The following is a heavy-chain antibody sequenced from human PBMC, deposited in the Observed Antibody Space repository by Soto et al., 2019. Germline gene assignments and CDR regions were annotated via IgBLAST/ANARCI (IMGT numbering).Heavy chain of an antibody. J-gene: IGHJ4*02. V-gene: IGHV2-5*02. Sequence: ESGPTLVNPTQTLTLTCTFSGFSLTTGGVGVGWIRQPPGKALEWLALIDWDDDKRYSPSLKSRLTVTKDTSKNQVVLTMTNMDPVYTATYYCARILRNYYDSSGYYSAFDYWGQGTLVTVSS. CDR1: GFSLTTGGVG. CDR2: IDWDDDK. CDR3: ARILRNYYDSSGYYSAFDY. D-gene: IGHD3-22*01.